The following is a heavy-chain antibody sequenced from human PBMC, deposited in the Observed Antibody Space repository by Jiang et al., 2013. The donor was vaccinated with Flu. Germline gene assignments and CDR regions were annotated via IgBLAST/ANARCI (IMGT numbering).Heavy chain of an antibody. CDR1: GGSFSGYY. Sequence: KPSETLSLTCAVYGGSFSGYYWSWIRQPPGKGLEWIGEINHSGSTNYNPSLKSRVTISVDTSKNQFSLKLSSVTAADTAVYYCARGFMQWLPWASPLAPQANWFDPWGQGTLVTVSS. J-gene: IGHJ5*02. D-gene: IGHD6-19*01. CDR2: INHSGST. V-gene: IGHV4-34*01. CDR3: ARGFMQWLPWASPLAPQANWFDP.